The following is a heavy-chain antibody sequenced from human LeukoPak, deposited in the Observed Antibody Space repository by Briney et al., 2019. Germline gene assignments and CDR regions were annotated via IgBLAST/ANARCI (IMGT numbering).Heavy chain of an antibody. D-gene: IGHD3-3*01. J-gene: IGHJ4*02. Sequence: GESLKISCKGSGYSFTCYWIGWVRQMPGKGLEWMGIIYPGDSDTRYSPSFQGQVTISADKSISTAYLQWSSLKASDTAMYYCARAQTYDFWSGYYHYWGQGTLVTVSS. CDR3: ARAQTYDFWSGYYHY. CDR2: IYPGDSDT. V-gene: IGHV5-51*01. CDR1: GYSFTCYW.